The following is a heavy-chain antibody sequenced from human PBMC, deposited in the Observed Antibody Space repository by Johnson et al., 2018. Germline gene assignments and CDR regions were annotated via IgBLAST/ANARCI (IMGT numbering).Heavy chain of an antibody. CDR2: ISATGGRT. V-gene: IGHV3-23*04. Sequence: VQLVESGGGLVQPGGSLRLSCAASGFTFDTYAMTWVRQAPGKGLEWVSTISATGGRTYYADSVKGRFTISRDNSKNTLYLQMNSLRAEDTAVYFCAKHSPGTDNSAWYWNAFDIWGQGTMVIVSS. J-gene: IGHJ3*02. CDR1: GFTFDTYA. CDR3: AKHSPGTDNSAWYWNAFDI. D-gene: IGHD6-19*01.